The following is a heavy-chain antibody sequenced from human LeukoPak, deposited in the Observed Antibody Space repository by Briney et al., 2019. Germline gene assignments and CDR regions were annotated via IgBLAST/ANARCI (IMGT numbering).Heavy chain of an antibody. Sequence: GESLKISCQGSEYSFATYWIAWLRQIPGEGLELMGIIYPSDSDTRYSPSFQGQVTISADKSIKTAYLQWSSLKASDTAMYYCARPLQGIVGATGFDYWGQGTLVTVSS. CDR3: ARPLQGIVGATGFDY. CDR1: EYSFATYW. J-gene: IGHJ4*02. V-gene: IGHV5-51*01. CDR2: IYPSDSDT. D-gene: IGHD1-26*01.